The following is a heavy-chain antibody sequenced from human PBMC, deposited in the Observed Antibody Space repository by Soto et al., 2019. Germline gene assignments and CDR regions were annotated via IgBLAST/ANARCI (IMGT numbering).Heavy chain of an antibody. CDR1: GGSISSGGYY. Sequence: PSETLSLTCTVSGGSISSGGYYWSWIRQHPGKGLEWIGYIYYSGSTYYNPSLKSRVTISVDTSKNQFSLKLSSVTAADTAVYYCARACGGSCYLFDPWGQGTLVTVSS. CDR2: IYYSGST. CDR3: ARACGGSCYLFDP. D-gene: IGHD2-15*01. V-gene: IGHV4-31*03. J-gene: IGHJ5*02.